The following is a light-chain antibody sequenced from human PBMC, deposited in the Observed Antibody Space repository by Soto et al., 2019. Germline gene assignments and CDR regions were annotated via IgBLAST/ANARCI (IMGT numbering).Light chain of an antibody. Sequence: QSVLTQPPSASGTPGQRVTISCSGSSSNIGSNYVYWYQQLPGTAPKLLIYRNNQRPSGVPDRFSGSKSGTSASLAIAGLQAEDEGDYYCQSYDSSLSGYVFGTGTKVT. CDR3: QSYDSSLSGYV. J-gene: IGLJ1*01. CDR2: RNN. CDR1: SSNIGSNY. V-gene: IGLV1-47*01.